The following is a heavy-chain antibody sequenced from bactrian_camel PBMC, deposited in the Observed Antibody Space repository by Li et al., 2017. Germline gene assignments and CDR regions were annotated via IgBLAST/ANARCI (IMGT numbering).Heavy chain of an antibody. CDR3: GASSVCPPYGTNWGSWPDFGN. V-gene: IGHV3S60*01. D-gene: IGHD6*01. CDR1: GFTYATYC. J-gene: IGHJ6*01. Sequence: QVQLVESGGASVHSGESLELSCQASGFTYATYCMGWIRQAPGKEREGVAVFVSDGGRTYYTDSVKGRFTISQDNAKNTVFLQMDSLKPEDTAMYYCGASSVCPPYGTNWGSWPDFGNWGQGTQVTVS. CDR2: FVSDGGRT.